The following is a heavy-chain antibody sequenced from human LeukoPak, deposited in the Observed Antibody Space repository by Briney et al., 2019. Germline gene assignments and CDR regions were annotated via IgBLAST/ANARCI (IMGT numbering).Heavy chain of an antibody. CDR3: ARSSAWSPFDS. J-gene: IGHJ4*02. D-gene: IGHD6-19*01. CDR1: GGSIWSYY. V-gene: IGHV4-59*01. Sequence: SETLSLTCTVSGGSIWSYYWSWIRQPPGQGLEWIGYVYSSGSTNHNPYLNSRATISIDTSKNQFSLRLGSVTAADTAVYFCARSSAWSPFDSWGQGILVTVSS. CDR2: VYSSGST.